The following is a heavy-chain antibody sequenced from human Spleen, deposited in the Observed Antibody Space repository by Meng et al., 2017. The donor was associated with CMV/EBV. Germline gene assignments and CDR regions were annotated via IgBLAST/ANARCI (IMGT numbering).Heavy chain of an antibody. CDR3: ARDRDDYGGSYYFDY. J-gene: IGHJ4*02. CDR1: GSISSDAYY. Sequence: GSISSDAYYWSWIRQPPGRGLEWIGYIYYSGSTYYNPSLKSRVTISVDTSKNQFSLKLSSVTAADTAVYYCARDRDDYGGSYYFDYWGQGTLVTVSS. D-gene: IGHD4-23*01. V-gene: IGHV4-30-4*08. CDR2: IYYSGST.